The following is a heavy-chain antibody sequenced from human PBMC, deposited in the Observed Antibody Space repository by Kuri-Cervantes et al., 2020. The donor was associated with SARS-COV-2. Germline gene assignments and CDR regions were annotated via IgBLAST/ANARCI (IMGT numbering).Heavy chain of an antibody. CDR3: ARGVGIGARGGYLADY. CDR1: GGTFSSYA. V-gene: IGHV1-69*13. D-gene: IGHD2-15*01. J-gene: IGHJ4*02. CDR2: IIPIFGTA. Sequence: SVKVSCKASGGTFSSYAISWVRQAPGQGLEWMGGIIPIFGTANYAQKFQGRVTITADESTSTAYMELSSLRSEDTAVYCCARGVGIGARGGYLADYWGQRTLVTVSS.